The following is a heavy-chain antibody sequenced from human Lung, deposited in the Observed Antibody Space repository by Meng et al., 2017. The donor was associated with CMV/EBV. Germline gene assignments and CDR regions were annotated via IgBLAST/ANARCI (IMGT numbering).Heavy chain of an antibody. J-gene: IGHJ4*02. CDR1: GGYIHNYY. CDR3: ARARHFFDYGDF. CDR2: IYSKGNT. Sequence: QVQLQESGPGLVKPSETLSVTCTVSGGYIHNYYWGWIRPPPGKGLEWIGQIYSKGNTNYNPSLGSRVTISVDTSKIQFSLHLRSVTTEDTAVYFCARARHFFDYGDFWGPGILVTVSS. D-gene: IGHD3-16*01. V-gene: IGHV4-59*01.